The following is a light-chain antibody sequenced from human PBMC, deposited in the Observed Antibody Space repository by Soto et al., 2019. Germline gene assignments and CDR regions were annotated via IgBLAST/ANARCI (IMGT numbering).Light chain of an antibody. J-gene: IGKJ1*01. Sequence: EIVLTQSPGTLSLSPGERATLSCRASQTVTSNYLAWYQQRPGQAPRVLIYGASRRATGIPDRFSGSGSGTDFTLIISRLEPEDFAVYYCQQCGSSPPTFGQGTKVEIK. CDR3: QQCGSSPPT. V-gene: IGKV3-20*01. CDR1: QTVTSNY. CDR2: GAS.